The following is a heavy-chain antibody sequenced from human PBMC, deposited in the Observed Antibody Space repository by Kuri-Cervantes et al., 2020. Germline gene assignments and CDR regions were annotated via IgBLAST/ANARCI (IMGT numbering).Heavy chain of an antibody. Sequence: GESLKISCAASGFTFSSYAMHWVRQAPGKGLVWVSRINSDGSSTSYADSVKGRFTISRDNAKNTLYLQMNSLRAEDTAVYYCARAHYYDSSGYLFQHWGQGTLVTVSS. V-gene: IGHV3-74*01. J-gene: IGHJ1*01. D-gene: IGHD3-22*01. CDR3: ARAHYYDSSGYLFQH. CDR1: GFTFSSYA. CDR2: INSDGSST.